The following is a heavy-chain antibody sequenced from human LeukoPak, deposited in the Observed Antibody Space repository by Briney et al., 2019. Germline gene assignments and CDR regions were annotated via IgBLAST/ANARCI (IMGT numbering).Heavy chain of an antibody. Sequence: ASVKVSCKASGYTFTGYYMHWVRQAPGQGLEWMGWINPNSGGTNYAQKFQGRATMTRDTSISTAYMELSRLRSDDTAVYYCARGYYGGNPTLFDYWGQGTLVTVSS. CDR1: GYTFTGYY. CDR3: ARGYYGGNPTLFDY. CDR2: INPNSGGT. D-gene: IGHD4-23*01. V-gene: IGHV1-2*02. J-gene: IGHJ4*02.